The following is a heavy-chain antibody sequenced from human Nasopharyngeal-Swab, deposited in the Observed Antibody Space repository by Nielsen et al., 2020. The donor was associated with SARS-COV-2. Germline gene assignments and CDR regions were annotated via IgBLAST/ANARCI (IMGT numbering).Heavy chain of an antibody. CDR2: IKQDGSEK. D-gene: IGHD3-10*01. J-gene: IGHJ6*02. V-gene: IGHV3-7*01. CDR3: ARSRRYYYGSGAVPDYYYGMDV. CDR1: GFTFSSYW. Sequence: GESLKISCAASGFTFSSYWMSWVRQAPGKGLEWVANIKQDGSEKYYVDSVKGRFTISRDNAKNSLYLQMNSLRAEDTAVYYCARSRRYYYGSGAVPDYYYGMDVWGQGTTVTVSS.